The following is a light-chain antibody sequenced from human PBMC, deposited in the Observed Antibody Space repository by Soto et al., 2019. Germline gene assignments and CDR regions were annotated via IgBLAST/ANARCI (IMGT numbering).Light chain of an antibody. J-gene: IGKJ5*01. CDR3: QQSYSAPYT. Sequence: DIKMTQSPSTLSASVGDRVTITCRASQSISSSLKWYQQKPGKAPKLLIYAASSLQSGVPSRFSGSGSGTDFTLTISSLQPEDFATYYCQQSYSAPYTFGQGTLLEI. CDR1: QSISSS. CDR2: AAS. V-gene: IGKV1-39*01.